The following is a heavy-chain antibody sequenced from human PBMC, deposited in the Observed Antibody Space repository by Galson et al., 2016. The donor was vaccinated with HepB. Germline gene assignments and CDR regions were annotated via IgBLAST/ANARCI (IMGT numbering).Heavy chain of an antibody. V-gene: IGHV4-4*02. J-gene: IGHJ4*02. CDR1: GVSISNSNW. CDR3: ARDPVFGD. CDR2: IYHNVNT. Sequence: TLSLTCAVSGVSISNSNWWSWVRQPPGKGLEWIGDIYHNVNTNYNPSLTRRVTMSVDQSKNQFSLNLISVTAADTAVYYCARDPVFGDWGQGTLVTVSS.